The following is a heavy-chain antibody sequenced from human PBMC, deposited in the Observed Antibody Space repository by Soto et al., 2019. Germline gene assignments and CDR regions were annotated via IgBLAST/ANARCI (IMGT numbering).Heavy chain of an antibody. Sequence: SETLSLTCTVSGGSISSHYWSWIRQPAGKGLEWIGRIYTSGSTNYNPSLKSRVTMSVDTSKNQFSLKLSSVTAADTAVYYCARSSSWYSFSDYWGQGTLVTVSS. CDR1: GGSISSHY. J-gene: IGHJ4*02. V-gene: IGHV4-4*07. CDR2: IYTSGST. D-gene: IGHD6-13*01. CDR3: ARSSSWYSFSDY.